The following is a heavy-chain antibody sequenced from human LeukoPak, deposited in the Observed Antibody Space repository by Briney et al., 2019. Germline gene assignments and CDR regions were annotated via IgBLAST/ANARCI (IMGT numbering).Heavy chain of an antibody. CDR1: GFTFSSYW. CDR2: IKQDGSEK. D-gene: IGHD5-18*01. Sequence: PGGSLRLSCAASGFTFSSYWMSWVRQAPGKGLEWVANIKQDGSEKYYVDSVRGRFTISRDNAKNSLYLQMNSLRAEDTAVYYCARDLYSYGALWGYYYYMDVWGKGTTVTVSS. J-gene: IGHJ6*03. V-gene: IGHV3-7*01. CDR3: ARDLYSYGALWGYYYYMDV.